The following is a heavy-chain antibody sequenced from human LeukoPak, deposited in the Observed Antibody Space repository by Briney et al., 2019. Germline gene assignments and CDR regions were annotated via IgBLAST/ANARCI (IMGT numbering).Heavy chain of an antibody. CDR1: GFTFSDYY. Sequence: GGSLRLSCAASGFTFSDYYMSWIRQAPGQGLEWVSYISSSGSTIYYADSVKGRFTISRDNAKNSLYLQMNSLRAEDTAVYYCARESLTWLQSRTSWFDPWGQGTLVTVSS. CDR3: ARESLTWLQSRTSWFDP. CDR2: ISSSGSTI. D-gene: IGHD5-24*01. J-gene: IGHJ5*02. V-gene: IGHV3-11*04.